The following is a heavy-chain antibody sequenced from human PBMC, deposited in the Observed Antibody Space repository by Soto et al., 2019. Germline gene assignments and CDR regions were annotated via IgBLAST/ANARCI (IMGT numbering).Heavy chain of an antibody. V-gene: IGHV3-23*01. Sequence: EVQLLESGGALVQPGASLRLSCQASGFTFNIYAMSWVRRAPGKGLEWVALVQSNGATFYADSVKGRFTVSRDNSKNTVYLQMDSLRAEDTAVYYCAKWLRSGSYYCDFWGQGTIVTVSS. CDR2: LVQSNGAT. J-gene: IGHJ4*02. D-gene: IGHD6-19*01. CDR1: GFTFNIYA. CDR3: AKWLRSGSYYCDF.